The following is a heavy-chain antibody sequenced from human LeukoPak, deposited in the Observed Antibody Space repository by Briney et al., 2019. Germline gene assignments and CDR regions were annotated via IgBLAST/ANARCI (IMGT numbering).Heavy chain of an antibody. Sequence: GASVKVSCKASGYTFTSYGITWVRQAPGQGLEWMGWISPYNGNTNYVQKLQGRVTMTTDISTSTAYIELRSLRSDDTAVYYCARDQGGDYRYYYYYYMDVWGKGTTVTVSS. D-gene: IGHD4-17*01. CDR3: ARDQGGDYRYYYYYYMDV. CDR2: ISPYNGNT. CDR1: GYTFTSYG. V-gene: IGHV1-18*01. J-gene: IGHJ6*03.